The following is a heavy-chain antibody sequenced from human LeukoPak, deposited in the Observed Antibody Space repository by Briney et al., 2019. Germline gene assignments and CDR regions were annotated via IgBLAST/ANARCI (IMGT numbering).Heavy chain of an antibody. V-gene: IGHV3-23*01. J-gene: IGHJ4*02. CDR3: AKDQRWESPHYLDS. CDR1: GGSFSGYY. Sequence: ASETLSLTCAVYGGSFSGYYWSWIRQPPGKGLEWVSGISASGGSTSYADSVRGRFTISRDNSKNTLYVQMNSLRDEDTAVYYCAKDQRWESPHYLDSWGQGTLVTVSS. D-gene: IGHD1-26*01. CDR2: ISASGGST.